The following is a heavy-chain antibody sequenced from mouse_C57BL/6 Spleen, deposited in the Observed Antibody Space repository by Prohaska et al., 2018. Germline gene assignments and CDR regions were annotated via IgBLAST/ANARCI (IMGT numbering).Heavy chain of an antibody. V-gene: IGHV1-15*01. CDR3: TRDYGNFDY. J-gene: IGHJ2*01. CDR2: IDPETGGT. Sequence: QVQLQQSGAELVRPGASVTLSCKASGYTITDYEMHWVKQTPVHGLEWIGAIDPETGGTAYNQKFKGKAILTADKSSSTAYMELRSLTSEDSAVYYCTRDYGNFDYWGQGTTLTVSS. D-gene: IGHD2-1*01. CDR1: GYTITDYE.